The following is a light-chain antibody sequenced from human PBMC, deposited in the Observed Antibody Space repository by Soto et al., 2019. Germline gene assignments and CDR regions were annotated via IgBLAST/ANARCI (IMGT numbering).Light chain of an antibody. CDR3: QQGYSTLIT. V-gene: IGKV1-39*01. Sequence: IHITHSPSSLSSSVGDRVTITCRASQSISSYLNWYQWKPGKAPKLLIYAASSLQSGVPSRFSGSGSGTDFTLTISSLQPEDFATYYCQQGYSTLITFGQGTRLEIK. CDR2: AAS. J-gene: IGKJ5*01. CDR1: QSISSY.